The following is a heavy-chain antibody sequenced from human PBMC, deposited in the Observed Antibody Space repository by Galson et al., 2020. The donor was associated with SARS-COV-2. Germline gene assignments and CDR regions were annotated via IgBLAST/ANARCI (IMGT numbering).Heavy chain of an antibody. Sequence: SETLSLTCTVSAGSITRSRYSWGWIRQPPGKGLEWPGSISYSGTTYYNPSLKSRVTISADTSKNQFSLKLNSVTAADTAVYYCAREAGNSWYFDYWAQGTLVTVSS. CDR3: AREAGNSWYFDY. CDR2: ISYSGTT. J-gene: IGHJ4*02. V-gene: IGHV4-39*07. D-gene: IGHD4-4*01. CDR1: AGSITRSRYS.